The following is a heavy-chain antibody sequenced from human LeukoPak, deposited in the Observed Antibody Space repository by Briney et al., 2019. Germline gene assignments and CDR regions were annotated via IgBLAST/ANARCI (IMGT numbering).Heavy chain of an antibody. Sequence: GRSLRLSCTGSGFTFGDYTMNWFRQAPGKGLEWVGFIRSKTYGGATEYAASVKGRFTISRDDSKSIAYLQMDSLKTEDTAVYYCSSYYGSGSPRWYFDYWGQGTLVTVSS. V-gene: IGHV3-49*03. CDR2: IRSKTYGGAT. D-gene: IGHD3-10*01. J-gene: IGHJ4*02. CDR1: GFTFGDYT. CDR3: SSYYGSGSPRWYFDY.